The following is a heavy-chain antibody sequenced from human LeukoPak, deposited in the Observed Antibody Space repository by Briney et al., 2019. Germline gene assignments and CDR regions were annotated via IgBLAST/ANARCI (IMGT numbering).Heavy chain of an antibody. V-gene: IGHV4-39*01. D-gene: IGHD3-10*02. Sequence: SETLSLTXTVSGGSISSSSYYWGWIRQPPGKGLEWIGSIYYSGSTYYNPSLKSRVTISVDTSKNQFSLKLSSVTAADTAVYYCARQTTYVKNWFDPWGQGTLVTVSS. J-gene: IGHJ5*02. CDR2: IYYSGST. CDR3: ARQTTYVKNWFDP. CDR1: GGSISSSSYY.